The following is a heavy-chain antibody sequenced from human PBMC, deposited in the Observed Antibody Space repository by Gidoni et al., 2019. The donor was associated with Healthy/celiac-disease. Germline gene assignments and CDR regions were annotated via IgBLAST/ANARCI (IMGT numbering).Heavy chain of an antibody. V-gene: IGHV1-69*01. CDR1: GGTFSSTA. J-gene: IGHJ4*02. D-gene: IGHD2-15*01. CDR2: IIPIFGTA. CDR3: AREGGYCSGGSCYTRPLPFDY. Sequence: QVQLVQSGAEGKKPGSSVKVSCQASGGTFSSTAISWVRQAPGQGLEWMGGIIPIFGTANYAQKFQGRVTITADESTSTAYMELSSLRSEDTAVYYCAREGGYCSGGSCYTRPLPFDYWGQGTLVTVSS.